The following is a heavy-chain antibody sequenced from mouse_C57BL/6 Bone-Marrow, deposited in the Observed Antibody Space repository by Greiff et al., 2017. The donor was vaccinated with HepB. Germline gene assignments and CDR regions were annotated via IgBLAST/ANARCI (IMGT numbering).Heavy chain of an antibody. CDR1: VFNIKNTY. CDR3: APHRGTVVATKAMDY. D-gene: IGHD1-1*01. J-gene: IGHJ4*01. Sequence: EVQLQQSVAELVRPGASVNLSCTASVFNIKNTYMHWVKQRPEQVLEWIGRIDPANGNTKYAPKFQGKATITADTSSNTAYLQLSSLTSEDTAIYYCAPHRGTVVATKAMDYWGQGTSVTVSS. V-gene: IGHV14-3*01. CDR2: IDPANGNT.